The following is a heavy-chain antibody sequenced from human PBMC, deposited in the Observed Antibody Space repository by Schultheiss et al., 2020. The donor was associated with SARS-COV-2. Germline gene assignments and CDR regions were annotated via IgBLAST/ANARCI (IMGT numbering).Heavy chain of an antibody. Sequence: GGSLRLSCAASGFTVSSSYMNWVRQAPGKGLEWVSSISSSSSYIYYADSVKGRFTISRDNAKNTLYLQMNSLRAGDTAVYYCARVRTGWFDPWGQGTLVTVSS. CDR2: ISSSSSYI. CDR3: ARVRTGWFDP. J-gene: IGHJ5*02. CDR1: GFTVSSSY. V-gene: IGHV3-21*01.